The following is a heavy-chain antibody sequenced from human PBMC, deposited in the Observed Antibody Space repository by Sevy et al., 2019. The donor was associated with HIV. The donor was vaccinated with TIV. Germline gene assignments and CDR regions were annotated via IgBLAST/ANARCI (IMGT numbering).Heavy chain of an antibody. Sequence: SETLSLTCTVSGGSISSYYWSWIRQPPGKGLEWIGYIYYSGSTKYNPSLKSRVTISVDTSTNQFSLKLSSVTAADTPVDYGAGTMVRGVTTILPFDYWGQGTLVTVSS. J-gene: IGHJ4*02. CDR2: IYYSGST. V-gene: IGHV4-59*01. D-gene: IGHD3-10*01. CDR1: GGSISSYY. CDR3: AGTMVRGVTTILPFDY.